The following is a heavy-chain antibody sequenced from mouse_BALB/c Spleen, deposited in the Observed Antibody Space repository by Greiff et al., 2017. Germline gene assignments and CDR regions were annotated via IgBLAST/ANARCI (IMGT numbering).Heavy chain of an antibody. Sequence: DVQLVESGGGLVQPGGSRKLSCAASGFTFSSFGMHWVRQAPEKGLEWVAYISSGSSTIYYADTVKGRFTISRDNPKNTLFLQMTSLRSEDTAMYYCARSLGYAMDYWGQGTSVTVSS. CDR1: GFTFSSFG. J-gene: IGHJ4*01. V-gene: IGHV5-17*02. CDR3: ARSLGYAMDY. D-gene: IGHD2-10*02. CDR2: ISSGSSTI.